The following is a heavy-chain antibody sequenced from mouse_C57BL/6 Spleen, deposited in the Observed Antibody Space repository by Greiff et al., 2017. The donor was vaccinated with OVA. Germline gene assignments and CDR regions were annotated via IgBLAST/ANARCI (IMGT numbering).Heavy chain of an antibody. D-gene: IGHD4-1*01. V-gene: IGHV1-80*01. CDR2: IYPGDGDT. CDR1: GYAFSSYW. Sequence: QVQLQQSGAELVKPGASVKISCKASGYAFSSYWLNWVKQRPGKGLEWIGQIYPGDGDTNYNGKFKGKATLTADKSSSTAYMQLSSLTSEDSAVYFGARWAGTGYYIDYWGQGTALTVSS. J-gene: IGHJ2*01. CDR3: ARWAGTGYYIDY.